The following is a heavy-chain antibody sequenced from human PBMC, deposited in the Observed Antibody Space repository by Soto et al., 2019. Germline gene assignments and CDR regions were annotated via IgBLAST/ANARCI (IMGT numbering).Heavy chain of an antibody. CDR2: INHSGST. CDR1: GGSFSGYY. V-gene: IGHV4-34*01. CDR3: ARGWQQWLVDY. D-gene: IGHD6-19*01. J-gene: IGHJ4*02. Sequence: QVQLQQWGAGLLKPSETLSLTCAVYGGSFSGYYWSWIRQPPGKGLEWIGEINHSGSTNYNPSLKSRVTISVDTSKNQFSLKLSSVTAADTAVYYCARGWQQWLVDYWGQGTLVTVSS.